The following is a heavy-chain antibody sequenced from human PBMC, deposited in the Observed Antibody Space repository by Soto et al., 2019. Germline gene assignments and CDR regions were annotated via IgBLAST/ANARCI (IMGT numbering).Heavy chain of an antibody. V-gene: IGHV3-23*01. Sequence: GGSLRLACAASGFTFRSYAMSWVRQAPGKGLEWVSAISGSGGSTYYADSVKGRFTISRDNSKNTLYLQMNSLRAEDTAVYYCAKATLWFGESPDWFDPWGQGTLVTVSS. CDR1: GFTFRSYA. J-gene: IGHJ5*02. CDR2: ISGSGGST. D-gene: IGHD3-10*01. CDR3: AKATLWFGESPDWFDP.